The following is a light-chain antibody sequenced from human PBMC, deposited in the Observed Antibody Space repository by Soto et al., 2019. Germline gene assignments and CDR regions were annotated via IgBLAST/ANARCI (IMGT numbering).Light chain of an antibody. CDR2: DAS. J-gene: IGKJ2*01. V-gene: IGKV1-5*01. Sequence: DIQMTQSPSTLSASVGDRVTITCRASQSIDSSLAWYQQKPRKGPKLLIYDASTLESGVPSRFSGSGLGTEFALTISXLQPDDFATFHCQQYNSYGTFGQGTKVDIK. CDR1: QSIDSS. CDR3: QQYNSYGT.